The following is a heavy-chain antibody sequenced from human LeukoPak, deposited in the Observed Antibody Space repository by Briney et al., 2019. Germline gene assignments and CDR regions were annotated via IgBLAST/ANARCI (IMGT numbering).Heavy chain of an antibody. D-gene: IGHD6-13*01. V-gene: IGHV3-48*04. J-gene: IGHJ6*03. Sequence: GGSLRLSCAASGFTFSNYNMNWVRHAPGKGLEWVSYISSSGSTIYYADSVKGRFTISRDNAKNSLYLQMNSLRAEDTAVYYCARSIAYYYYYYMDVWGKGTTVAISS. CDR3: ARSIAYYYYYYMDV. CDR1: GFTFSNYN. CDR2: ISSSGSTI.